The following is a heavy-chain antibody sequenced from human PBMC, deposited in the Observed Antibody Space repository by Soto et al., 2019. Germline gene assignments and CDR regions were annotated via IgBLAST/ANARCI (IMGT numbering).Heavy chain of an antibody. CDR1: GFTFTYYA. D-gene: IGHD5-18*01. CDR2: ISGSGGTT. CDR3: ARGEPAAMALFAN. J-gene: IGHJ4*02. V-gene: IGHV3-23*01. Sequence: EVQLLESGGGLVQPGGSLRLSCAASGFTFTYYAISWVRQAPGKGLEWVSIISGSGGTTYYTDSLKGRFTISRDYSKNPVYLQMDSLRAVDPAVYYCARGEPAAMALFANWGQGTLVTVSS.